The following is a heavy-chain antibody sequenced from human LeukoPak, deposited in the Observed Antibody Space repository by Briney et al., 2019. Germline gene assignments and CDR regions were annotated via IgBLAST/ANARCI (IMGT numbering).Heavy chain of an antibody. CDR2: INRSGST. CDR1: GGSFSGYY. CDR3: ARGRSSSSSSYYYYDYMDV. D-gene: IGHD6-6*01. J-gene: IGHJ6*03. Sequence: SETLSLTCAVYGGSFSGYYWSWIRQPPGKGLEWIGEINRSGSTNYNPSLKSRVTISVDTSKNQFSLKLSSVTAADTAVYYCARGRSSSSSSYYYYDYMDVWGKGTTVTVSS. V-gene: IGHV4-34*01.